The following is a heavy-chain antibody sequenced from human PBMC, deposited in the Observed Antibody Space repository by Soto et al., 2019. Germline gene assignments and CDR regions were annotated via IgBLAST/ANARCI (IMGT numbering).Heavy chain of an antibody. J-gene: IGHJ4*02. CDR2: IANEADGGTT. V-gene: IGHV3-15*04. CDR3: TTGEN. Sequence: PGGSLRLSCAASGFTFRNLWMTWIRRAPGKGLEWVGTIANEADGGTTDYSTPVAGRFIISRDDSKKTLYLHMNSLQIEDTALYYCTTGENWGRGTLVTVSS. CDR1: GFTFRNLW. D-gene: IGHD3-16*01.